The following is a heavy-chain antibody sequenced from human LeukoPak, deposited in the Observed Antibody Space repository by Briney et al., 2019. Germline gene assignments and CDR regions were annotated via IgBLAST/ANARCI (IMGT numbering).Heavy chain of an antibody. CDR3: ARWDLTGPDAFDI. V-gene: IGHV4-34*01. D-gene: IGHD3-9*01. Sequence: SQTLSLTCAVYGGSFSGYYWSWIRQPPGKGLEWIGEINHSGSTNYNPSLKSRVTISVDTSKNQFSLKLSSVTAADTAVYYCARWDLTGPDAFDIWGQGTMVTVSS. J-gene: IGHJ3*02. CDR2: INHSGST. CDR1: GGSFSGYY.